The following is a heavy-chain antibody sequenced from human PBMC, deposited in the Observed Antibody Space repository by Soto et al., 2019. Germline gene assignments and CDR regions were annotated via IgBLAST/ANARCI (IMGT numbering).Heavy chain of an antibody. D-gene: IGHD2-15*01. J-gene: IGHJ6*02. Sequence: QVQLVESGGGVVQPGRSLRLSCVASRFTFSSYGMHWLRQAPGKGLEWVAVIWYDGSKVYYADSVKGRFTISRDNSRNTLSLQMNSLRTEDTAVYYCARTGGSTAYGLDVWGQGTTVTVSS. V-gene: IGHV3-33*01. CDR3: ARTGGSTAYGLDV. CDR1: RFTFSSYG. CDR2: IWYDGSKV.